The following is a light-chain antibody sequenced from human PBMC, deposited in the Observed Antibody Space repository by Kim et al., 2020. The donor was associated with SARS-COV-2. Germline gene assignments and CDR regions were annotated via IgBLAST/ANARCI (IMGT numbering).Light chain of an antibody. V-gene: IGKV2-28*01. CDR1: QSLLHSNGYNY. CDR2: LGS. Sequence: DIVMTQSPLSLPVTPGEPASISCRSSQSLLHSNGYNYLDWYLQKPGQSPQLLIYLGSNRASGVPDRFSGSGSGTDFTLKISRVEAEDVRVYYCMQALRAPITFGQGTRLEIK. CDR3: MQALRAPIT. J-gene: IGKJ5*01.